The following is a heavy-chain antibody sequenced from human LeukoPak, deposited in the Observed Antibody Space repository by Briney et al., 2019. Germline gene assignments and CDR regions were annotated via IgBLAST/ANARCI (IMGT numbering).Heavy chain of an antibody. V-gene: IGHV4-30-2*01. CDR3: ATSLGRYEGWFDP. CDR2: IYHSGST. Sequence: SETLSLICAVSGGSISSGGYSWSWIRQPPGKGLEWIGYIYHSGSTYYNPSLKSRVTISVDRSKNQFSLKLSSVTAADTAVYYCATSLGRYEGWFDPWGQGTLVTVSS. D-gene: IGHD1-26*01. J-gene: IGHJ5*02. CDR1: GGSISSGGYS.